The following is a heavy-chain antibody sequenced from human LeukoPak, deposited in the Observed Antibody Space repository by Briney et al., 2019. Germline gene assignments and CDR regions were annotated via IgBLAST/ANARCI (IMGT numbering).Heavy chain of an antibody. V-gene: IGHV3-33*01. CDR2: IWHDGSNK. Sequence: GGSLRLSCAASGFTFSSYGMHWVRQAPGKGLEWVAVIWHDGSNKYYADSVKGRFTISRDNSKNTLYLQMNSLRAEDTAVYYCARESGDYGDLRVYNWYDPWGQGTLVTVSS. CDR1: GFTFSSYG. D-gene: IGHD4-17*01. CDR3: ARESGDYGDLRVYNWYDP. J-gene: IGHJ5*02.